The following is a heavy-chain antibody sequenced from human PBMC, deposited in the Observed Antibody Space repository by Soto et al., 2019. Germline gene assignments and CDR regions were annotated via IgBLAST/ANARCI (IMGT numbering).Heavy chain of an antibody. J-gene: IGHJ4*02. CDR2: ISSGNGNT. Sequence: QVQLVQSGAEVKEPGASVKVSCKASGYTFTYYTIHWVRQAPGQGLEWMGSISSGNGNTKFSQKFQDRVTFTRATSAGTAYMELGSLRSEDTAVYYCARKRQLVYFDYWGQGTLVTVSS. D-gene: IGHD6-6*01. CDR3: ARKRQLVYFDY. V-gene: IGHV1-3*01. CDR1: GYTFTYYT.